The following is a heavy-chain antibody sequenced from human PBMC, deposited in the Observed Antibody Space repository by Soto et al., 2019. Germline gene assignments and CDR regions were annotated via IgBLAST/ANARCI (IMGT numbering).Heavy chain of an antibody. CDR1: GFSFSIYD. CDR2: IGTAGDP. Sequence: GGSLRLSCAASGFSFSIYDMHWVRQAAGKGLECVSAIGTAGDPYYPGSVQGRFSISRENAKNSLYLQMNSLRVGDTAVYYCARGRVGFWSGSYSYYGMDVWGQGTTFTV. J-gene: IGHJ6*02. V-gene: IGHV3-13*05. CDR3: ARGRVGFWSGSYSYYGMDV. D-gene: IGHD3-3*01.